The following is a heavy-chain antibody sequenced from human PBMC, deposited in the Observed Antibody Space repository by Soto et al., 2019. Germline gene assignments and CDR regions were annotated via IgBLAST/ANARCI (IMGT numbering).Heavy chain of an antibody. D-gene: IGHD3-16*01. J-gene: IGHJ6*03. CDR2: IWYDGSNK. CDR1: GFTFSSYG. CDR3: ARDGLHLGEFSPPAEAYYYMDV. V-gene: IGHV3-33*01. Sequence: QVQLVESGGGVVQPGRSLRLSCAASGFTFSSYGMHWVRQAPGKGLEGVAVIWYDGSNKHYADSVKGRFTISRDNSKNTLYLQMNRLKAEGTAVYYCARDGLHLGEFSPPAEAYYYMDVWGKGTTVTVSS.